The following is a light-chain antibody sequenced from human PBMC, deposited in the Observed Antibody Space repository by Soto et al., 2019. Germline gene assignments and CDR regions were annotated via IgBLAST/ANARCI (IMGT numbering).Light chain of an antibody. V-gene: IGKV3-20*01. CDR2: GAS. Sequence: LVLTQSPVTLSLSPGERATLSCSASHSVSSSYLAWYQQKPGQAPRLLIYGASSRATGIPDRFSGSGSGTDFTLTISRLEPEDFAVYYCQQYGSTPYNFGQGTKVDIK. CDR1: HSVSSSY. J-gene: IGKJ2*01. CDR3: QQYGSTPYN.